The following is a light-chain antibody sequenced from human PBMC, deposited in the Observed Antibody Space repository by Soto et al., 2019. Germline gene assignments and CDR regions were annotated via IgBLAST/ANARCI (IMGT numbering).Light chain of an antibody. V-gene: IGKV3-20*01. J-gene: IGKJ1*01. CDR2: AAS. Sequence: TLSCRASQSVSSSFLAWYQQKPGQAPRPLIYAASSRATGIPDRFSGSGSGTDFTLTISRLEPEDFAVYYCQQYGNSPQTFGQGTKVDIK. CDR1: QSVSSSF. CDR3: QQYGNSPQT.